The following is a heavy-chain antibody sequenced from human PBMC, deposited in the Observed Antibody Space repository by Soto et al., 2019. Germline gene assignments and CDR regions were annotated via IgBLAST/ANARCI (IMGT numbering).Heavy chain of an antibody. CDR2: IYHSGST. V-gene: IGHV4-4*02. CDR3: ASQTVPAALPSSYFSYYAMDV. Sequence: SETLSLTCAVSGGSISSSTWWCWVRQPRGKGLEWIGEIYHSGSTNYNQSLKSRVTISVDKSKNKFSLKLTSVTAADTAVYYCASQTVPAALPSSYFSYYAMDVWGQGTTVTVSS. CDR1: GGSISSSTW. D-gene: IGHD2-2*01. J-gene: IGHJ6*02.